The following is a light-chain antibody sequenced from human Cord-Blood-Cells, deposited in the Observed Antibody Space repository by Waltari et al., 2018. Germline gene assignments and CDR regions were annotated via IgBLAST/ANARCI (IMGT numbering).Light chain of an antibody. J-gene: IGKJ2*01. CDR3: QQRSNWHPYT. Sequence: EIVLTQSPATLSLSPGERATLSCRASQSVSSYLAWYQQKPGQAPRLLIYDASNRATGIPARCSGSGSGTDFTLTISSLEPEDFAVYYCQQRSNWHPYTFGQGTKLEIK. V-gene: IGKV3-11*01. CDR2: DAS. CDR1: QSVSSY.